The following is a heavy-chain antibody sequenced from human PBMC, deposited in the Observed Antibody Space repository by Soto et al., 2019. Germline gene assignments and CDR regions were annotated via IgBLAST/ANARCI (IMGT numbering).Heavy chain of an antibody. CDR3: AREVQVHTPAFVY. D-gene: IGHD3-10*01. Sequence: QVQLVQSGAEMKKPGSSVKVSCQSSGGTFNTSAMNWVRQAPGQGPEWMGDISPMFGAANYAPKFQGRVTMTADESTGTSYMQLSSLTSEDTALYFCAREVQVHTPAFVYWGQGTLVTVSS. CDR1: GGTFNTSA. J-gene: IGHJ4*02. CDR2: ISPMFGAA. V-gene: IGHV1-69*19.